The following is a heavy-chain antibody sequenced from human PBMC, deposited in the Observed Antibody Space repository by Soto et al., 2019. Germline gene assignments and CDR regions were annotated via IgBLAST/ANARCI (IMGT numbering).Heavy chain of an antibody. Sequence: QVQLVQSGAEEKKPGATVKVSCKASGYTFTSYAMDWVRQAPGQRLEWMGWINAGNGNTKYSQKCQGRVTITRDTSASTAYMELSSLRSEDTAVYYCARGFPFWFDPWGQGTLVTVSS. CDR2: INAGNGNT. CDR1: GYTFTSYA. V-gene: IGHV1-3*05. D-gene: IGHD3-16*01. CDR3: ARGFPFWFDP. J-gene: IGHJ5*02.